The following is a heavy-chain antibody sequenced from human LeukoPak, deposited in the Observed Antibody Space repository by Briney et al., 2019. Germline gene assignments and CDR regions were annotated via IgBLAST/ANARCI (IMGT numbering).Heavy chain of an antibody. Sequence: GGSLRLSCAASGFTFDDYGISWVRQVPGQGLEWVAAINWNGGSTRYRESVKGRFTISRDTAKNSVYLQMNSLSPEDTALYYCARHRSMGELPKFWGQGTLVSVSS. CDR1: GFTFDDYG. V-gene: IGHV3-20*04. CDR2: INWNGGST. D-gene: IGHD1-26*01. CDR3: ARHRSMGELPKF. J-gene: IGHJ4*02.